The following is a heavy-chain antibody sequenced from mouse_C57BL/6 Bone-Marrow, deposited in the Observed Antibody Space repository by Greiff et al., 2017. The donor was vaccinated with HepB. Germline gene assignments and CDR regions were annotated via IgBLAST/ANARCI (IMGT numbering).Heavy chain of an antibody. CDR1: GYAFTNYL. J-gene: IGHJ2*01. CDR3: AGVPRYYGSSFYFDY. Sequence: QVQLQQSGAELVRPGTSVKVSCKAPGYAFTNYLIEWVKQRPGQGLEWIGVINPGSGGTNYNEKFKGKATLTADKSSSTAYMQLSSLTSEDSAVYFCAGVPRYYGSSFYFDYWGQGTTLTVSS. CDR2: INPGSGGT. V-gene: IGHV1-54*01. D-gene: IGHD1-1*01.